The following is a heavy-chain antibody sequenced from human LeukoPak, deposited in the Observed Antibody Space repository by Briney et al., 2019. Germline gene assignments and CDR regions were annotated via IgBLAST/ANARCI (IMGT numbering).Heavy chain of an antibody. D-gene: IGHD4-17*01. V-gene: IGHV4-39*07. J-gene: IGHJ4*02. Sequence: SETLSLTCTVSGDSISRSSDYWGWIRQPPGKGPEWIGSVYYIGSTFYNPSLKSRLTISIDTSKNQFSLKLRSVTAADTAVYYCARAIYGDYVLAVNYWGQGTLVTVSS. CDR2: VYYIGST. CDR1: GDSISRSSDY. CDR3: ARAIYGDYVLAVNY.